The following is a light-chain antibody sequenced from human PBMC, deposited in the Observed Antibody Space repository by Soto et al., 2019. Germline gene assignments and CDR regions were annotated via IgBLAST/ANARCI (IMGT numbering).Light chain of an antibody. J-gene: IGKJ1*01. Sequence: EIGLTQSPGTLSLSPGERATLSCRASQSVSSNYLAWFQQRPGQPPRLIIYGVSTRATGTPDRFSASGSGTDFTLTINRLEREDFAVYYCQQYGGSPWTFGQGTRWIS. CDR3: QQYGGSPWT. CDR1: QSVSSNY. CDR2: GVS. V-gene: IGKV3-20*01.